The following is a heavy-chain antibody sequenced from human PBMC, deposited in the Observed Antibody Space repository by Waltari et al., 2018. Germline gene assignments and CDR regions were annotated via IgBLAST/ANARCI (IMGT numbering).Heavy chain of an antibody. D-gene: IGHD3-3*01. CDR2: IYTSGST. CDR3: AREEHYDFWSGYGNWFDP. CDR1: GGSISSYY. Sequence: QVQLQESGPGLVKPSETLSLTCTVSGGSISSYYWSWIRQPAGKGLEWIGRIYTSGSTNYNPSLKSRVTMSVDTSKNQFSLKLSAVTAADTAVYYCAREEHYDFWSGYGNWFDPWGQGTLVTVSS. V-gene: IGHV4-4*07. J-gene: IGHJ5*02.